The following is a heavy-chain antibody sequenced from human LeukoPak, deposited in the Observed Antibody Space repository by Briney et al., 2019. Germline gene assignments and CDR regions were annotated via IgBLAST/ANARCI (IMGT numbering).Heavy chain of an antibody. CDR2: ISYDGRNK. V-gene: IGHV3-30*18. Sequence: PGGSLRLSCAASGFTFGSYGMHWVRQAPGKGLEWVAVISYDGRNKYYADSVKGRFTISRDNSKNTLYLQMNSLRAEDTAVYYCAKDRYSYAYEYFDCWGQGTLVTVSS. D-gene: IGHD5-18*01. J-gene: IGHJ4*02. CDR3: AKDRYSYAYEYFDC. CDR1: GFTFGSYG.